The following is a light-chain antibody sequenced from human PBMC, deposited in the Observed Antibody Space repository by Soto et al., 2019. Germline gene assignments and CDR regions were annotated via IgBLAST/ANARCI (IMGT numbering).Light chain of an antibody. CDR1: QSVPSN. Sequence: PQSPATLSLSPGERAPLSCRASQSVPSNLAWYQQKPGQAPRLVIYDASTRATDIPARFSGSGFGTEFILTISSLQSADFAVYYCQQYNNWPPRLTSGGGTKAAIK. V-gene: IGKV3-15*01. CDR3: QQYNNWPPRLT. J-gene: IGKJ4*01. CDR2: DAS.